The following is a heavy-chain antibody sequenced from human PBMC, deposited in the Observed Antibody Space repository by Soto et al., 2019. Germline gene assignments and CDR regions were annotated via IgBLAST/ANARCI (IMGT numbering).Heavy chain of an antibody. D-gene: IGHD3-10*01. V-gene: IGHV4-34*01. CDR3: ARGRKYYYGSGSYSIDY. Sequence: SETLSLTCAVYGGSFSGYYWSWIRQPPWKGLEWIGEINHSGSTNYNPSLKSRVTISVDTSKNQFSLKLSSVTAADTAVYYCARGRKYYYGSGSYSIDYWGQGTLVTVSS. CDR1: GGSFSGYY. CDR2: INHSGST. J-gene: IGHJ4*02.